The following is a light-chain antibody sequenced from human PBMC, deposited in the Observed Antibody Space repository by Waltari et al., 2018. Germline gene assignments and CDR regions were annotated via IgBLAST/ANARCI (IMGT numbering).Light chain of an antibody. CDR1: GSDVGGYDY. CDR3: SSYTSSGVV. CDR2: DVN. Sequence: QSALTQPASVSGSPGQAIIISCTGTGSDVGGYDYVSWYQQYPGKAPRLIIYDVNNRPSGVSNLFSGSKSDNTASLTISGLHAEDESVYYCSSYTSSGVVFGGGTKLTVL. V-gene: IGLV2-14*01. J-gene: IGLJ2*01.